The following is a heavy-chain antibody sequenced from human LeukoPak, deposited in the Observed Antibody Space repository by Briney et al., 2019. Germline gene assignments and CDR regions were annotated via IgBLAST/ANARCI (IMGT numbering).Heavy chain of an antibody. J-gene: IGHJ6*03. D-gene: IGHD6-13*01. CDR2: IKQDGSEK. CDR1: GFNFSTYG. Sequence: GGSLRLSCAASGFNFSTYGMHWVRQAPGEGLEWVANIKQDGSEKYYVDSVKGRFTISRDNAKNSLYLQMNSLRAEDTAVYYCARDSSSWYWYYYMDVWGKGTTVTVSS. CDR3: ARDSSSWYWYYYMDV. V-gene: IGHV3-7*01.